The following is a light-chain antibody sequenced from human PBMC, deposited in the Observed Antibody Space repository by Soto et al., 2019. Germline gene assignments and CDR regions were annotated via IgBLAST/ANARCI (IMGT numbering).Light chain of an antibody. Sequence: DIQMTQSPSSLSASVGDRVTITCRASQNIRRYLNWYQQKQGKAPKLLIYATSSLQSGVPSRFSGSGSGADFTLPISSLQPEDFATYYCHQTSNIPFTFGGGTKVEN. CDR2: ATS. CDR3: HQTSNIPFT. CDR1: QNIRRY. J-gene: IGKJ4*01. V-gene: IGKV1-39*01.